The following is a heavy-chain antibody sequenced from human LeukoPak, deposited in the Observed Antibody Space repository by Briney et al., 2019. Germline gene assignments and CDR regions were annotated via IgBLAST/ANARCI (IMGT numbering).Heavy chain of an antibody. CDR3: VKSASTWYLFDY. D-gene: IGHD6-13*01. V-gene: IGHV3-64*03. CDR2: IISNGEST. J-gene: IGHJ4*02. CDR1: GFTFSGYA. Sequence: PGGSLRLSCSASGFTFSGYAMHWVRQALGKGLEYVSAIISNGESTYYSDSVKDRFTISRDNSKNTLYLQMSSLRPEDTAVYYCVKSASTWYLFDYWGQGTLVTVSS.